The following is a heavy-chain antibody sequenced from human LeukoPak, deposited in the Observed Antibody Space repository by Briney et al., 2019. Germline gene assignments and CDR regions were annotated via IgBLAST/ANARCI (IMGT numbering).Heavy chain of an antibody. J-gene: IGHJ3*02. Sequence: SETLSLTCTVSGGSISSYYWSWIRQPAGKGLEWIGRIYTSGSINYNPSLKSRVTMSVDTSKNQFSLKLSSVTAADTAVYYCARDRTHCSSTSCYMDAFDIWGQGTMVTVSS. CDR1: GGSISSYY. CDR2: IYTSGSI. D-gene: IGHD2-2*02. V-gene: IGHV4-4*07. CDR3: ARDRTHCSSTSCYMDAFDI.